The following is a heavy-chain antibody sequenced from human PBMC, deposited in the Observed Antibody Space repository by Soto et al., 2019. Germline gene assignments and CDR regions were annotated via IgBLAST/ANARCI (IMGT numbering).Heavy chain of an antibody. CDR3: VFAVGAKDYYYGMDV. Sequence: QVQLVESGGGVVQPGRSLRLSCAASGFTFNTYGMHWVRQAPGKGLEWVAVIWYDGSKKYHADSVKGRFTISRDNSKNTLYLQMNSLRAEDTAVYYCVFAVGAKDYYYGMDVWGQGTTVTVSS. CDR1: GFTFNTYG. D-gene: IGHD1-26*01. CDR2: IWYDGSKK. V-gene: IGHV3-33*01. J-gene: IGHJ6*02.